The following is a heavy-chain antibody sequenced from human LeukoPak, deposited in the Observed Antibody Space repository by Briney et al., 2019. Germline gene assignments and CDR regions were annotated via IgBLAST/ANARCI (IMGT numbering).Heavy chain of an antibody. Sequence: GGSLRLSXAASGFTFSSYSMNWVRQAPGKGLEWVSSISSSSSYIYYADSVKGRFNFSRDNAKNSLYLQMNSLRAEDTAVYYCARSGSGYYYYMDVWGKGTTVTVSS. J-gene: IGHJ6*03. CDR3: ARSGSGYYYYMDV. D-gene: IGHD3-10*01. V-gene: IGHV3-21*01. CDR1: GFTFSSYS. CDR2: ISSSSSYI.